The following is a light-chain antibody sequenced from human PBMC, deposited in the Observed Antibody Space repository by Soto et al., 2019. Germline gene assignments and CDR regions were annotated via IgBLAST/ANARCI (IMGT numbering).Light chain of an antibody. V-gene: IGKV1-5*01. J-gene: IGKJ4*01. CDR2: AAS. Sequence: DIQMTQSPSTLSASVGGTGTVTCRAIQSVSGWLAWYQQKPGQAPKLLIYAASTLQSGVPSRFRGSGSGTDFTLTISSLQPEDFATYYCQQLNNYPSTFGGGTKVDI. CDR3: QQLNNYPST. CDR1: QSVSGW.